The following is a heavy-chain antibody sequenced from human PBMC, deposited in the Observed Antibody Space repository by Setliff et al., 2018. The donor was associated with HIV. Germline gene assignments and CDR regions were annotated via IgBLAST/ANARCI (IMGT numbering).Heavy chain of an antibody. CDR2: ISSSSSYT. V-gene: IGHV3-11*05. J-gene: IGHJ6*02. D-gene: IGHD3-16*01. CDR1: GFTFSDYY. CDR3: AREEGGLYGMDV. Sequence: GGSLRLSCAASGFTFSDYYMSWIRQAPGKGLKWVSYISSSSSYTNYADSVKGRFTISRDNAKNSLYLQMNSLRAEDTAVYYCAREEGGLYGMDVWGQGTTVTVSS.